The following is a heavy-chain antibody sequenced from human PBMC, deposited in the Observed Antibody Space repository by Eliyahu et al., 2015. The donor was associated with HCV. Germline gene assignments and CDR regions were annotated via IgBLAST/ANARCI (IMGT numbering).Heavy chain of an antibody. CDR2: IDPSDSYT. CDR1: EYSFTNYW. CDR3: ARVWFGQSYNWFDP. J-gene: IGHJ5*02. D-gene: IGHD3-10*01. Sequence: EVQLVQSGAEVKKPGESLRISCKGSEYSFTNYWISWVRQMPGKGLEWMGRIDPSDSYTTYSPSFQGHVTISADKSISTAYLQWSSLKASDTAIYYCARVWFGQSYNWFDPWGQGTLVTVSS. V-gene: IGHV5-10-1*01.